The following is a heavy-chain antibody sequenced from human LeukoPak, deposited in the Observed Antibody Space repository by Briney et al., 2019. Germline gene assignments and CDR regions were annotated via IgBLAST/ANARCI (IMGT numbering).Heavy chain of an antibody. Sequence: PGGSLRLSCSASGFTFSDYAMHWVRQAPGKGLDYVSAISGNGGSTYYADSVKGRFTISRDNSKDTLYLQMSSLRAEDAAVYYCVKLAEGGCWGKGTLVTASS. V-gene: IGHV3-64D*09. J-gene: IGHJ1*01. D-gene: IGHD2-15*01. CDR3: VKLAEGGC. CDR1: GFTFSDYA. CDR2: ISGNGGST.